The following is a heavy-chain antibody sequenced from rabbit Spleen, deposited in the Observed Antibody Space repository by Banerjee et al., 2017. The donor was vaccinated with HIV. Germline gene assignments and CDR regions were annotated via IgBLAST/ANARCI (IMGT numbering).Heavy chain of an antibody. Sequence: QQLVESGGGLVKPGASLTLTCAASGFSFSSVYYMCWVRQAPGKGLGLIGCIYTGSGTTCYANSAKGRFTLSTPSSTTVTLQMTSLTAPATATYFCARSPDSGTPSISMTRLDLWGQGTLVTVS. CDR3: ARSPDSGTPSISMTRLDL. V-gene: IGHV1S40*01. D-gene: IGHD1-1*01. J-gene: IGHJ3*01. CDR1: GFSFSSVYY. CDR2: IYTGSGTT.